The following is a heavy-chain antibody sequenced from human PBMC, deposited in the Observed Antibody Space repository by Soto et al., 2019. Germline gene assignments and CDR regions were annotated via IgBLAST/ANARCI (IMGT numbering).Heavy chain of an antibody. Sequence: GASVKVSCKASVYTFTNYGIIWVRQAPPQGLEWMGWISAYNGNTNYAQKLQGRVTMTTDTSTSTAYMELRSLRSDDTAVYYCARDEIWFGELLTAFDIWGQGTMVTVSS. CDR3: ARDEIWFGELLTAFDI. CDR2: ISAYNGNT. V-gene: IGHV1-18*01. CDR1: VYTFTNYG. J-gene: IGHJ3*02. D-gene: IGHD3-10*01.